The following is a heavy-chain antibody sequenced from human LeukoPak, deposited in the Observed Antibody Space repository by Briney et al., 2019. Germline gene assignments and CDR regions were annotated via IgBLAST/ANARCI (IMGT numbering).Heavy chain of an antibody. CDR3: ARGSYWWDY. D-gene: IGHD2-8*02. CDR1: GFTFSSYG. CDR2: IWYDGSNK. J-gene: IGHJ4*02. V-gene: IGHV3-33*08. Sequence: GRSLRLSCAASGFTFSSYGMHWVRQAPGKGLEWVAVIWYDGSNKYYADSVKGRFTISRDNSKNTVYLQMNNLRGEDTAKYYCARGSYWWDYWGQGTLVTVSS.